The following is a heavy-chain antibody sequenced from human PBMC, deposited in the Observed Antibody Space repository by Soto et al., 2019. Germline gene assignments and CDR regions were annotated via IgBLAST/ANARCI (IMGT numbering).Heavy chain of an antibody. CDR3: AAMHYNFWSGSVDY. J-gene: IGHJ4*02. CDR1: GFTFSNFV. V-gene: IGHV3-30-3*01. CDR2: ISYDGSQK. D-gene: IGHD3-3*01. Sequence: SLRLSCSASGFTFSNFVMHWVRQGPGKGLEWVALISYDGSQKHYADSVKGRFSISRDNSNKTLFLHMNSLRAEDTAVYYCAAMHYNFWSGSVDYWGQGIQVTVSS.